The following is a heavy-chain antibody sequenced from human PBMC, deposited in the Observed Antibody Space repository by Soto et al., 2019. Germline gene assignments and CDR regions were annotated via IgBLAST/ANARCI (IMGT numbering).Heavy chain of an antibody. D-gene: IGHD3-3*01. CDR3: SRQASDFWSGKPQYYMDV. CDR2: IRSKGNNYAT. Sequence: EVQLVESGGGLVQPGGSLKLSWAASGFTFSGSAMHWVRQASGKGREWVGRIRSKGNNYATVYGASLKGRFTISRDDAKNTAYLQMNSLNTEDTAVYYCSRQASDFWSGKPQYYMDVWGKGTTVTVSS. CDR1: GFTFSGSA. J-gene: IGHJ6*03. V-gene: IGHV3-73*01.